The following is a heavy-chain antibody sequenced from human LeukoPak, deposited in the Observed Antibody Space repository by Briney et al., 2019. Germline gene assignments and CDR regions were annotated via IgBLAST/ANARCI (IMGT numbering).Heavy chain of an antibody. J-gene: IGHJ3*02. V-gene: IGHV3-21*01. CDR2: ISSSSSYI. CDR1: GFTFSSYS. CDR3: ARIWFGELFGAFDI. Sequence: PGGSLRLSCGASGFTFSSYSMNWVRQAPGKGLEWVSSISSSSSYIYYADSVKGRFTISRDNAKNSLYLQMNSLRAEDTAVYYCARIWFGELFGAFDIWGQGTMVTVSS. D-gene: IGHD3-10*01.